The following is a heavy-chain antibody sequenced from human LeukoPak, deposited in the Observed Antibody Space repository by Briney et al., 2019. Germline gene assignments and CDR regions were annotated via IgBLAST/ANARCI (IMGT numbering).Heavy chain of an antibody. CDR1: GYTFTDYY. D-gene: IGHD2-2*01. J-gene: IGHJ4*02. Sequence: ASVKVSCKVSGYTFTDYYMHWVQQAPGKGLEWMGLVDPEDGETIYAEKFQGRVTITAETSTDTAYMELSSLRSEDTAVYYCATIDIVVVPAAKGWGQGTLVTVSS. CDR2: VDPEDGET. V-gene: IGHV1-69-2*01. CDR3: ATIDIVVVPAAKG.